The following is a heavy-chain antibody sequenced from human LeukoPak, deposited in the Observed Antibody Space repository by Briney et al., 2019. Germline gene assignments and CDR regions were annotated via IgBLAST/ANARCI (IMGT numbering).Heavy chain of an antibody. J-gene: IGHJ4*01. CDR1: GYTFTSYA. CDR2: ISAYNGNT. D-gene: IGHD3-22*01. CDR3: ARDVRSEWLLRYYFDY. V-gene: IGHV1-18*01. Sequence: ASVKVSCKASGYTFTSYAMHWVRQAPGQRLEWMGWISAYNGNTNYAQKLQGRVTMTTDTSTSTAYMELRSLRSDDTAVYYCARDVRSEWLLRYYFDYWGHGTLVTVSS.